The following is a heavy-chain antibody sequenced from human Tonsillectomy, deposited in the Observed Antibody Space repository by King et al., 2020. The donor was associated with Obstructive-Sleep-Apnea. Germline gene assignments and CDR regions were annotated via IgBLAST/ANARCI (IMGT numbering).Heavy chain of an antibody. CDR3: ARLRVARGDLPL. CDR1: GFDFSNYA. V-gene: IGHV3-30-3*01. Sequence: VQLVQSGGNVVQPGRSLRLSCVGSGFDFSNYALHWVRQAPGKGLEWVAEISHAGTNKLYADSVRGRSTVSRENSKNTLYLQMNNVGLEDSGLYYCARLRVARGDLPLWGRGTLVTVSS. J-gene: IGHJ2*01. CDR2: ISHAGTNK. D-gene: IGHD2-21*01.